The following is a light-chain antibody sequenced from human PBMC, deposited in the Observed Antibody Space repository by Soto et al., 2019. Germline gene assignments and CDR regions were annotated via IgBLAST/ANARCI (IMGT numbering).Light chain of an antibody. CDR2: GNS. CDR1: SSNIGAGYD. J-gene: IGLJ2*01. Sequence: QSVLTQPPSVSGAPGQRVTISCTGSSSNIGAGYDVHWYQQLPGTAPKHLIYGNSNRPSGVPDRFSGSKSDTSASLAITGLKAGDEADYYCQSYDSSLSVLFGGGTKVTVL. V-gene: IGLV1-40*01. CDR3: QSYDSSLSVL.